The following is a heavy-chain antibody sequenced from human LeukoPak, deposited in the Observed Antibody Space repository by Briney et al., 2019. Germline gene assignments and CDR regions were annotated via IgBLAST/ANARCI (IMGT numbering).Heavy chain of an antibody. V-gene: IGHV4-61*01. CDR1: GGSVSSGSYY. CDR2: IYYSGST. J-gene: IGHJ6*02. CDR3: ARDTLNYYYYYGMDV. Sequence: PSETLSLTCTVSGGSVSSGSYYWSWIRQPPGEGLEWIGYIYYSGSTNYNPSLKSRVTISVDTSKNQFSLKLSSVTAADTAVYYCARDTLNYYYYYGMDVWGQGTTVTVSS.